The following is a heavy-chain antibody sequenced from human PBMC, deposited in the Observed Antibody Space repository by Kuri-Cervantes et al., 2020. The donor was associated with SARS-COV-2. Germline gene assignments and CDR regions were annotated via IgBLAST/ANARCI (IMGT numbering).Heavy chain of an antibody. CDR1: GYTFTSYG. J-gene: IGHJ6*03. D-gene: IGHD3-3*01. CDR3: ARSGQEMGAYYDFWSVPPGGYYYMDV. Sequence: ASVKVSCKASGYTFTSYGISWVRQAPGQGLEWMGIINPSGGSTSYAQKFQGRVTMTRDTSTSTVYMELSSLRSEDTAVYYCARSGQEMGAYYDFWSVPPGGYYYMDVWGKGTTVTVSS. CDR2: INPSGGST. V-gene: IGHV1-46*03.